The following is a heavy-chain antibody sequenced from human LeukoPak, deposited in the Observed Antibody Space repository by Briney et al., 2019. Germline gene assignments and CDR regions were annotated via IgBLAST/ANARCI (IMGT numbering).Heavy chain of an antibody. J-gene: IGHJ4*02. Sequence: ASVKVSCRASGYTFTNYDITWVRQTPAQGLEWMGWITTYNGNTNYAQNLQGRVTMTTDTSTSTAYMELRSLRSDDTAIYFCARDIVSRVVGADQIDYWGQGTLVTVSS. D-gene: IGHD1-26*01. CDR2: ITTYNGNT. CDR3: ARDIVSRVVGADQIDY. V-gene: IGHV1-18*01. CDR1: GYTFTNYD.